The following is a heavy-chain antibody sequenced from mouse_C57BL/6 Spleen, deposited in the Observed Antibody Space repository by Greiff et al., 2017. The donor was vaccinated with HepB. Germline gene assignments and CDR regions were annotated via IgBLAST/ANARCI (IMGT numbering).Heavy chain of an antibody. CDR2: ISDGGSYT. CDR1: GFTFSSYA. V-gene: IGHV5-4*01. Sequence: EVMLVESGGGLVKPGGSLKLSCAASGFTFSSYAMSWVGQTPEKRLEWVATISDGGSYTYYPDNVKGRFTISRDNAKNNLYLQMSHLKSEDTAMYYCARDYDYDPFDYWGQGTTLTVSS. J-gene: IGHJ2*01. D-gene: IGHD2-4*01. CDR3: ARDYDYDPFDY.